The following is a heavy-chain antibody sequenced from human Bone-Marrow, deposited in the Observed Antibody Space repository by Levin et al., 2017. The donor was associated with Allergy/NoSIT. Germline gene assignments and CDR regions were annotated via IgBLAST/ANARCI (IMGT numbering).Heavy chain of an antibody. D-gene: IGHD2-2*02. CDR3: AKRYRGTYYFDY. V-gene: IGHV3-23*01. CDR1: GFTFTTYA. Sequence: QTGGSLRLSCAASGFTFTTYAMSWVRQAPGKGLEWVSHITASGITASGLTTYYSDSVRGRFTISRDNAKNTLYLQMNSLRAEDTAVYYCAKRYRGTYYFDYWGQGTLLTVSS. CDR2: ITASGLTT. J-gene: IGHJ4*02.